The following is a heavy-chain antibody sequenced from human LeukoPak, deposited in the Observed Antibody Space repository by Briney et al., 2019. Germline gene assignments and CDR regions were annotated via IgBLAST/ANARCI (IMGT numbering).Heavy chain of an antibody. Sequence: GGSLRLSCAASGFTFSSYAMTWVRQAPGKGLEWVSGISGSGSSTYYADSVKGRFTISRDNSKNTLYLQMNSLRAEDTALYYCAKAGVYDYVWGSPPKTFDYWGQGTLVTVSS. V-gene: IGHV3-23*01. CDR3: AKAGVYDYVWGSPPKTFDY. CDR1: GFTFSSYA. J-gene: IGHJ4*02. CDR2: ISGSGSST. D-gene: IGHD3-16*01.